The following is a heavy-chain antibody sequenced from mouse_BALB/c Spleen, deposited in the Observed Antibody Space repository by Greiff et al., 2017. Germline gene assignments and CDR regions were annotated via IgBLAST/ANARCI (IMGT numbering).Heavy chain of an antibody. CDR3: ARAGYYEYYFDY. CDR2: INPNNGGT. J-gene: IGHJ2*01. D-gene: IGHD2-3*01. Sequence: EVKLMESGPELVKPGASVKIPCKASGYTFTDYNMDWVKQSHGKSLEWIGDINPNNGGTIYNQKFKGKATLTVDKSSSTAYMELRSLTSEDTAVYYCARAGYYEYYFDYWGQGTTLTVSS. V-gene: IGHV1-18*01. CDR1: GYTFTDYN.